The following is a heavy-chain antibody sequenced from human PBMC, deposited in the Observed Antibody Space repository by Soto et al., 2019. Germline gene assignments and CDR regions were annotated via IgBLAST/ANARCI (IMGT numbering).Heavy chain of an antibody. V-gene: IGHV5-51*01. CDR2: IYPGDSDT. J-gene: IGHJ6*02. CDR3: ARHGPGIAAAGTPVDYYYYYGMDV. CDR1: GYSFTSYW. D-gene: IGHD6-13*01. Sequence: GESLKISCKGSGYSFTSYWIGWVRQMPGKGLEWMGIIYPGDSDTRYSPSFQGQVTISADKSISTAYLQWSSLKASDTAMYYCARHGPGIAAAGTPVDYYYYYGMDVWGQGTTVTVS.